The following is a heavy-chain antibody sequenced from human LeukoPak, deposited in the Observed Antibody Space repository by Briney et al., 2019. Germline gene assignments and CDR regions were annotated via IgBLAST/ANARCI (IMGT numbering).Heavy chain of an antibody. V-gene: IGHV3-7*01. CDR3: ARLSAYYYGSFFYYYMDV. CDR2: IKKDGSEK. CDR1: GFSFSDYW. D-gene: IGHD3-10*01. Sequence: GGSLRLSCAASGFSFSDYWMSWVRQAPGKGLEWVANIKKDGSEKHYVDSVKGRFTISRDNAKNSVYLHMNSLRAEDTALYYCARLSAYYYGSFFYYYMDVWGKGTTVTVSS. J-gene: IGHJ6*03.